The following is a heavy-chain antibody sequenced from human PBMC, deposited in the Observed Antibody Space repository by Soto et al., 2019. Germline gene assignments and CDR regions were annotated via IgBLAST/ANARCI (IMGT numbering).Heavy chain of an antibody. D-gene: IGHD3-22*01. V-gene: IGHV1-69*13. Sequence: SVKVSCKASGGTFSSYAISWVRQAPGQGLEWMGGIIPIFGTANYAQKFQGRVTITADESTSTAYMELSSLRSEDTAVYYCAGGYYDSSGYYPVLRYFDYWGQGXLVTVYS. CDR3: AGGYYDSSGYYPVLRYFDY. CDR1: GGTFSSYA. J-gene: IGHJ4*02. CDR2: IIPIFGTA.